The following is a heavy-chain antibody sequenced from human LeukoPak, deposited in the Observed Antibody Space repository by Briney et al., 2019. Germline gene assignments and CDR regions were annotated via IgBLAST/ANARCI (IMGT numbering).Heavy chain of an antibody. Sequence: PGGSLRLSWAASGFAFSSYAMYWVRQAPGKGLEYVSAISRDGGTLYPADSVKGRITISRDNSKNTLYLQMSSLRPEDTAVYYCVKDQVLRGSWSYGYNWGQGTLVTVSS. CDR3: VKDQVLRGSWSYGYN. J-gene: IGHJ4*02. D-gene: IGHD3-10*02. CDR1: GFAFSSYA. CDR2: ISRDGGTL. V-gene: IGHV3-64D*09.